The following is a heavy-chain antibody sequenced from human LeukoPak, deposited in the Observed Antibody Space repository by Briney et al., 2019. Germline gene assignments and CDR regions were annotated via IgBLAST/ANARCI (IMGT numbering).Heavy chain of an antibody. J-gene: IGHJ4*02. Sequence: PGGSLRLSCAVSGFTFTTYSMDWVRQAPGKGLEWVSSISGSSSYIYYADSVKGRFTISRDNAKNSLFLQMNSLRAEDTAVYYCASRPYDNSGYYYVWGQGTLVTVSS. CDR3: ASRPYDNSGYYYV. CDR1: GFTFTTYS. CDR2: ISGSSSYI. V-gene: IGHV3-21*01. D-gene: IGHD3-22*01.